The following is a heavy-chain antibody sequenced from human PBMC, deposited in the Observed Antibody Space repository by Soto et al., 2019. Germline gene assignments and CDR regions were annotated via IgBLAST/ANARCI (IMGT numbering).Heavy chain of an antibody. CDR2: IYHSGIT. D-gene: IGHD4-17*01. V-gene: IGHV4-4*02. J-gene: IGHJ4*02. Sequence: QVQLQESGPGLVKPSGTLSLTCAVSSGSISSSNWWSWVRQPPGKGLEWIGEIYHSGITNYNPSLKSRVTISVDKSKNQFSLKLSSVTAADTAVYYCASRDPYYGDYGREFDYWGQGTLVTVSS. CDR3: ASRDPYYGDYGREFDY. CDR1: SGSISSSNW.